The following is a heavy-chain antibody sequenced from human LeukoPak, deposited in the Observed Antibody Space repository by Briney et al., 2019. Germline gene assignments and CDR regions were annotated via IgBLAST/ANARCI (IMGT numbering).Heavy chain of an antibody. V-gene: IGHV3-48*02. Sequence: GGSLRLSCEASGFTTNSNIVAINWVRQAPGKGLEWISFISSGPTTIFYADSVKGRFTISRDNVKNSFYLQMSSLRDEDTAVYYCVRGKDWAFDYWGQGTLVTVSS. CDR2: ISSGPTTI. CDR1: GFTTNSNI. J-gene: IGHJ4*02. D-gene: IGHD3/OR15-3a*01. CDR3: VRGKDWAFDY.